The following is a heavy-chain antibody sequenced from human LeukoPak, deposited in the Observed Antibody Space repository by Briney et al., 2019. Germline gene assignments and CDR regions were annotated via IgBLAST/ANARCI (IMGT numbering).Heavy chain of an antibody. CDR1: GGSINSGAYY. Sequence: SETLSLTCTVSGGSINSGAYYWSWIRQHPGKGLEWIGYIYYSGRNYYNPSLKSRVTISVDTSKNQFSLKLSSVTAADTAVYYCAGCSGGSPIDAFHIWGQGTMVTVSS. CDR2: IYYSGRN. V-gene: IGHV4-31*03. CDR3: AGCSGGSPIDAFHI. D-gene: IGHD2-15*01. J-gene: IGHJ3*02.